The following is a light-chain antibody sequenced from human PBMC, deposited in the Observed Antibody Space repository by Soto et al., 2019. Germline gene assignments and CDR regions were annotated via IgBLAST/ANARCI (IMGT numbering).Light chain of an antibody. CDR2: DAS. J-gene: IGKJ3*01. V-gene: IGKV1-33*01. Sequence: DIQMTQSPSSLSASVGDRVTITCPASQDVSKYLHWYQQKPGKAPKLLIHDASNLETGVPSRFSGSGSGTDFTLTINSLQPEDIAKYYCQQYKSLLSFGPGTTVDIK. CDR3: QQYKSLLS. CDR1: QDVSKY.